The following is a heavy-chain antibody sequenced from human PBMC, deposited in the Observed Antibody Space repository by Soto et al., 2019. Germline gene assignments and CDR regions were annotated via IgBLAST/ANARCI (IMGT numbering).Heavy chain of an antibody. CDR1: GYTFTSYA. V-gene: IGHV1-3*01. CDR2: INAGNGNT. CDR3: ARDGDAGNYYDYMDV. D-gene: IGHD6-13*01. Sequence: QVQLVQSGAEVKKPGASVKVSCKASGYTFTSYAMHWVRQAPGQRLEWMGWINAGNGNTKYSQKFQGRVTITRDTSASTDYMELSSLRSEDTVVYYCARDGDAGNYYDYMDVWGKGTTVTVSS. J-gene: IGHJ6*03.